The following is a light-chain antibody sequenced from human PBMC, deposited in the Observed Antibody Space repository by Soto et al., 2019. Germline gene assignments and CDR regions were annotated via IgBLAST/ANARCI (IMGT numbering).Light chain of an antibody. CDR1: QSVSSGY. CDR2: DAS. Sequence: EIVLTQSPGTLSLSPGERATLSCKASQSVSSGYIAWYQEKPGQAPRLLIYDASSRATGIPDRVSGSGSGTDFTLTISRLEPEDFAVYYCQHYGNSPTFGQGTKLEIK. V-gene: IGKV3-20*01. CDR3: QHYGNSPT. J-gene: IGKJ2*01.